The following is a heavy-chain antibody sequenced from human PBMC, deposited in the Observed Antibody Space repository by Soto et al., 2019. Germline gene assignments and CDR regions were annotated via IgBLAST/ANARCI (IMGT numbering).Heavy chain of an antibody. D-gene: IGHD2-21*01. CDR1: GFTFSNAW. CDR3: TTSIGRGFHCGGDCYDY. J-gene: IGHJ4*02. V-gene: IGHV3-15*01. CDR2: IKSKTDGGTT. Sequence: GGSLRLSCAASGFTFSNAWMSWVRQAPGKGLEWVGRIKSKTDGGTTDYAAPVKGIFTISRDDSKNTLYLQMNSLKTEDTAVYYCTTSIGRGFHCGGDCYDYWGQGTLVTVSS.